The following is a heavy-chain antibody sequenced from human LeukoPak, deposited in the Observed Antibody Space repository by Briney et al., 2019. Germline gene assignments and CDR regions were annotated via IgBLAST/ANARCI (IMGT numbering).Heavy chain of an antibody. CDR1: GFTFSSYW. V-gene: IGHV3-74*01. Sequence: GGSLRLSCAASGFTFSSYWMHWVRQAPGKGLVWVSRINSDGSTTSYADSVKGRFTISRDNAKNTLYLQMNSLRAEDTAVYYCARDQTLYSSSSEFDYWGQGTLVTVSS. CDR2: INSDGSTT. D-gene: IGHD6-6*01. J-gene: IGHJ4*02. CDR3: ARDQTLYSSSSEFDY.